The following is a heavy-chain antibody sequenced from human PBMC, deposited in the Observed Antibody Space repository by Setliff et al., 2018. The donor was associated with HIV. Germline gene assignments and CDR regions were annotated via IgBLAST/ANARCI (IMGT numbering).Heavy chain of an antibody. J-gene: IGHJ4*02. CDR1: GFTFSSYA. CDR3: ARPDHSGSYSLDY. Sequence: PGGSLRLSCTASGFTFSSYAMSWVRQAPGKGLEWVSRISGSGDNTYYADSVKGRFAISRDNSRDTLYLQMNSLRAEDTALYYCARPDHSGSYSLDYWGQGTLVTVSS. V-gene: IGHV3-23*01. D-gene: IGHD1-26*01. CDR2: ISGSGDNT.